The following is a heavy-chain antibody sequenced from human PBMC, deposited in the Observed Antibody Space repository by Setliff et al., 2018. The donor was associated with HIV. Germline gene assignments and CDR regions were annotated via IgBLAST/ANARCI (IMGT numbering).Heavy chain of an antibody. CDR1: GFSLSSPRMG. D-gene: IGHD3-10*01. V-gene: IGHV2-26*01. CDR2: IFSNDEK. Sequence: GSGPTLVNPTETLTLTCTVSGFSLSSPRMGVSWIRQPPGKALEWLAHIFSNDEKSYTTSLKSRLTISKDTSKSQVVLTMTNMDPVDTATYYCARRAREYYFDYWGQGTLVTVSS. J-gene: IGHJ4*02. CDR3: ARRAREYYFDY.